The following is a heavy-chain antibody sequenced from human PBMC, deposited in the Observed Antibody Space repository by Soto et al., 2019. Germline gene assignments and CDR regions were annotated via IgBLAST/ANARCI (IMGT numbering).Heavy chain of an antibody. V-gene: IGHV4-30-4*01. CDR1: GDSISSNNNY. J-gene: IGHJ5*02. CDR3: ARGRGHSYGLAP. D-gene: IGHD5-18*01. CDR2: ISYSGTT. Sequence: SETLSLTCTVSGDSISSNNNYWSWIRQPPGEGLEWIGFISYSGTTSYSPSLKSRVAISLDTSKNQFSLSLSSVTAADTAVYYCARGRGHSYGLAPWGQGTLVTVSS.